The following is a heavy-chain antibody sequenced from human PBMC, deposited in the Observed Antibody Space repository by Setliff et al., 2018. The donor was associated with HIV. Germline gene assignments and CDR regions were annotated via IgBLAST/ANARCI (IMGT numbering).Heavy chain of an antibody. CDR2: ISSSSSTI. V-gene: IGHV3-48*01. D-gene: IGHD6-13*01. J-gene: IGHJ4*02. CDR1: GFTFSSDT. CDR3: ARSRAAGFDY. Sequence: GGSLRLSCAGSGFTFSSDTMNWVCQAPGKGLEWVSSISSSSSTIYYADSVKGRFTISRDNAKNSLYLQMNSLGAEDTAVYYCARSRAAGFDYWGQGTLVTVSS.